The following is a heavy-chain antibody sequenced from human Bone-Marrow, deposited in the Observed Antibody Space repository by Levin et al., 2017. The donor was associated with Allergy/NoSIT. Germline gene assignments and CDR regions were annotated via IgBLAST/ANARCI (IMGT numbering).Heavy chain of an antibody. CDR1: GDSLRSSDYY. J-gene: IGHJ4*02. D-gene: IGHD2-15*01. CDR2: IYYSGST. Sequence: PSETLSLTCSVSGDSLRSSDYYWSWIRQPPGKGLEWIGFIYYSGSTYYNPSLRSRVTISADTSKNQFSLQMRSVTAADTAVYYCAREFCSGGSCLSAFHYWGQGILVTVSS. V-gene: IGHV4-30-4*01. CDR3: AREFCSGGSCLSAFHY.